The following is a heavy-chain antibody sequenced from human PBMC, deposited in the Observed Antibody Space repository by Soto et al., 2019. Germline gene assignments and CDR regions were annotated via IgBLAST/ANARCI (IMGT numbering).Heavy chain of an antibody. J-gene: IGHJ6*02. CDR2: IYYSGST. CDR1: GGSISSYY. Sequence: QVQLQESGPGLVKPSETLSLTCTVSGGSISSYYWSWIRQPPGKGLEWIGYIYYSGSTNYNPSLKSRVTISVDTSKNQFSLKLSSVTAADTAVYYCARHKRGMDVWGQGTTVTVSS. V-gene: IGHV4-59*08. CDR3: ARHKRGMDV.